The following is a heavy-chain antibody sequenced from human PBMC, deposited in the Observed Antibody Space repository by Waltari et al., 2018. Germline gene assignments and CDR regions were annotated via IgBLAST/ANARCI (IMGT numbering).Heavy chain of an antibody. CDR1: GYTFTGYT. J-gene: IGHJ4*02. CDR2: INADNGNT. Sequence: QVQLVQSGAEVKKPGASVKVSCKASGYTFTGYTIHWVRQAPAQGLEWTGWINADNGNTKYSQKFPGRVTITRDTSANTADMELSSLRSEDTAVYYCARAYCINGVCYSGYYFDYWGQGTLVTVSS. CDR3: ARAYCINGVCYSGYYFDY. V-gene: IGHV1-3*01. D-gene: IGHD2-8*01.